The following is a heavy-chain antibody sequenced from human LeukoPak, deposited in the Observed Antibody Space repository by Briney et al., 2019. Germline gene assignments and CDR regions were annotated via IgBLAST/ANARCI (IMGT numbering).Heavy chain of an antibody. J-gene: IGHJ4*02. Sequence: PGWSLRLSCEDSGFSSADYVMSWVRQLPGKGLEWVAGINWDGGNRFYADSVKGRFIITRDHAKNSLFLQMNSLRVEDTALYYCTRDLSSNWYNFAYWGQGALVIVSS. CDR2: INWDGGNR. CDR1: GFSSADYV. CDR3: TRDLSSNWYNFAY. V-gene: IGHV3-20*04. D-gene: IGHD6-13*01.